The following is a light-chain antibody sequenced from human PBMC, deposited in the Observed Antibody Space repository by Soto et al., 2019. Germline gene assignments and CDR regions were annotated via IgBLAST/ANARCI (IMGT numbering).Light chain of an antibody. CDR2: GAS. CDR1: QSVSRSY. V-gene: IGKV3-20*01. Sequence: EIVLTQSPGTLSLSPGERATLSCRASQSVSRSYLAWYQQKPGQAPRVLIYGASSRATGIPDRFSGSGSGTDFTLTISRLEPEDLAVYYCQQYGTPPETFGQGTKLEI. J-gene: IGKJ2*01. CDR3: QQYGTPPET.